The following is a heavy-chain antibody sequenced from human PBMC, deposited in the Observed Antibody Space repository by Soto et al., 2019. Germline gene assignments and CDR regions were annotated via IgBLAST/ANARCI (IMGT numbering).Heavy chain of an antibody. J-gene: IGHJ3*02. CDR3: ERYPGHYDFWSGYYYYAFDI. CDR1: GYTFTSYD. Sequence: ASVKVSCKASGYTFTSYDINWVRQATGQGLEWMGWMNPNSGNTGYAQKFQGRVTMTRNTSISTAYKEMSSLRSEDTAVYYCERYPGHYDFWSGYYYYAFDIWGQGTMVTVSS. CDR2: MNPNSGNT. D-gene: IGHD3-3*01. V-gene: IGHV1-8*01.